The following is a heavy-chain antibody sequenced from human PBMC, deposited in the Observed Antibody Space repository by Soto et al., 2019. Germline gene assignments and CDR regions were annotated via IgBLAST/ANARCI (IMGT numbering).Heavy chain of an antibody. CDR1: GFTFSDYY. D-gene: IGHD2-2*01. CDR2: ISSSGSTI. Sequence: QVQLVESGGGLVKPGGSLRLSCAASGFTFSDYYMSWIRQAPGKGLEWVSYISSSGSTIYYVDSVKGRFTISRDNAKNSLYLQMNSLRAEDTAVYYCARGMARYCSSSSFSPFDYWVQGTLVTVSS. J-gene: IGHJ4*02. CDR3: ARGMARYCSSSSFSPFDY. V-gene: IGHV3-11*01.